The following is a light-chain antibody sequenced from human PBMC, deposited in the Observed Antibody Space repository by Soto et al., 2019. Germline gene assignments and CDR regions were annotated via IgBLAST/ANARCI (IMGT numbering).Light chain of an antibody. J-gene: IGKJ5*01. CDR1: PSVTTS. V-gene: IGKV3-11*01. Sequence: EIVLTQSPATLSLSPGERATLSCRASPSVTTSLAWYHQKPVQASRLVIFGAXNRATGIPARFSGSGSGKDFTLTISSLEPEDFAVYYCQQRNIWPTGTFGQGTRLEIK. CDR3: QQRNIWPTGT. CDR2: GAX.